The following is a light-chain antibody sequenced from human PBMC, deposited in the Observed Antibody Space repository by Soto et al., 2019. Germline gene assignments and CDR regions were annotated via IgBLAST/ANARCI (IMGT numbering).Light chain of an antibody. CDR2: SNN. CDR1: NSNIETNT. CDR3: AAWDDSLNGYV. Sequence: QSVLTQPPSASGTPGQRVTISCSGSNSNIETNTVNWYQQLPGTAPKLLIYSNNQRPSGVPDRLSGSKSGTSASLAISGLQSEDEADYYCAAWDDSLNGYVFGTGTKLTVL. J-gene: IGLJ1*01. V-gene: IGLV1-44*01.